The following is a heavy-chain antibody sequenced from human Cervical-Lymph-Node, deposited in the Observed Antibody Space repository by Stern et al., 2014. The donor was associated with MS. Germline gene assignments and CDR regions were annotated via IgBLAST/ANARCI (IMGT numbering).Heavy chain of an antibody. Sequence: ESGPALVKPTQTLTLTFTFSGFSLSNCMRVSWIRQPPGKALEWLSRIDWDDDKFYSASLRTRLSIFKDTSKNQVVLLMTNMDPGDTGTYYCARSKKEGRTAWDFDYWGQGTVVTVSS. CDR2: IDWDDDK. CDR3: ARSKKEGRTAWDFDY. V-gene: IGHV2-70*04. J-gene: IGHJ4*02. D-gene: IGHD5-18*01. CDR1: GFSLSNCMR.